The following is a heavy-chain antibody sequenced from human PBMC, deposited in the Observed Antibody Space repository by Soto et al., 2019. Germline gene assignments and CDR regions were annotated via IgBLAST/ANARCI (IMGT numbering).Heavy chain of an antibody. J-gene: IGHJ4*02. D-gene: IGHD1-7*01. V-gene: IGHV4-59*01. Sequence: XETLSLTCTVSGVSISSYYWSWIRQPPGKGLEWIGYIYYSGNTNYNPSLKSRVTISVDTSKNQFSLKLSSVTAADTAVYYCGRGEVDRYNWNYGIDYWGQGTLVTVSS. CDR3: GRGEVDRYNWNYGIDY. CDR1: GVSISSYY. CDR2: IYYSGNT.